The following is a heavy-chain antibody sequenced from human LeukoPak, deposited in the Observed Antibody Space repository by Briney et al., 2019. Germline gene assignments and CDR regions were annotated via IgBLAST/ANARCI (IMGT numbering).Heavy chain of an antibody. D-gene: IGHD1-1*01. CDR3: AREDERRIDY. CDR2: IYYSGST. J-gene: IGHJ4*02. CDR1: GGSISSYY. Sequence: SETLSLTCTVSGGSISSYYWSWIRQPPGKGLEWIGYIYYSGSTNYNPSLKSRVTISVDTSKNQFSLKLSSVTAADTAVYYCAREDERRIDYWGQGTLVTVSS. V-gene: IGHV4-59*01.